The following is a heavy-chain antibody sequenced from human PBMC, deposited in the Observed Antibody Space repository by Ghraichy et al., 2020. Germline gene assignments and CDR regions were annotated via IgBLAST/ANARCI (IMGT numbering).Heavy chain of an antibody. J-gene: IGHJ3*02. CDR2: IYYSGST. CDR3: ARLDSVATFGGVIVQDAFDI. CDR1: GGSISSSSYY. V-gene: IGHV4-39*01. D-gene: IGHD3-16*02. Sequence: SETLSLTCTVSGGSISSSSYYWGWIRQPPGKGLEWIGSIYYSGSTYYNPSLKSRVTISVDTSKNQFSLKLSSVTAADTAVYYCARLDSVATFGGVIVQDAFDIWGQGTMVTVSS.